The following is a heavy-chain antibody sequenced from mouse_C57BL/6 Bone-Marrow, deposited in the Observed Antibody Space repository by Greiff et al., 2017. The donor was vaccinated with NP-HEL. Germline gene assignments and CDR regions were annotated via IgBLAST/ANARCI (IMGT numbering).Heavy chain of an antibody. D-gene: IGHD1-1*01. CDR2: IWTGGGT. CDR3: ARNYYGSGDWYFDV. J-gene: IGHJ1*03. V-gene: IGHV2-9-1*01. CDR1: GFSLTSYA. Sequence: VQLVESGPGLVAPSQSLSITCTVSGFSLTSYAISWVRQPPGKGLEWLGVIWTGGGTNYNSALKSRLSISKDNSKSQVFLKMNSLQTDDTARYYCARNYYGSGDWYFDVWGTGTTVTVSS.